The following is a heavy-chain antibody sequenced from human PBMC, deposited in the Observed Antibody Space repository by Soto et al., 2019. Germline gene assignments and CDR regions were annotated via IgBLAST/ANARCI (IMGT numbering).Heavy chain of an antibody. D-gene: IGHD2-15*01. V-gene: IGHV3-15*01. Sequence: PGGSLRLSCVASGFTFSNAWMSWFRQAPGKGLEWVGRIRKKTDGGTADYAAPVKGRFTISRDDSKNTLYLQMNSLKTEDTAVYYCTTEKGYCSGGNCYSLGFDTWGQGTLGTVS. CDR3: TTEKGYCSGGNCYSLGFDT. CDR2: IRKKTDGGTA. CDR1: GFTFSNAW. J-gene: IGHJ5*02.